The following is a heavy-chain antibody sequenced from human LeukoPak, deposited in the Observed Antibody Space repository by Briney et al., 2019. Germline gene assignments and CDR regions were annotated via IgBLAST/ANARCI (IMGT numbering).Heavy chain of an antibody. CDR2: IYYSGST. Sequence: SETLSLTCTVSGDSISSYYWSWIRQPPGKGLEWIGYIYYSGSTNYNPSPKSRVTISVDTSKNQFSLKLSSVTAADTAVYYCAKVGSDGDASYYYYYYYMDVWGKGTTVTVSS. CDR1: GDSISSYY. V-gene: IGHV4-59*01. CDR3: AKVGSDGDASYYYYYYYMDV. J-gene: IGHJ6*03. D-gene: IGHD2-21*02.